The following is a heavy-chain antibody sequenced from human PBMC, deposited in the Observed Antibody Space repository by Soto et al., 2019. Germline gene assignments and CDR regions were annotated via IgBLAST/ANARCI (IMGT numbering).Heavy chain of an antibody. V-gene: IGHV1-3*01. Sequence: GASVKVSCKASGYTFISYAMHWVRQAPGQRLEWMGWINAGNGNTKYSQKFQGRVTITRDTSASTVYMELSSLRSEDTAVYYCARVYPSDTRYGYVGNNWFDPWGQGTLVTVSS. D-gene: IGHD5-18*01. CDR1: GYTFISYA. CDR2: INAGNGNT. CDR3: ARVYPSDTRYGYVGNNWFDP. J-gene: IGHJ5*02.